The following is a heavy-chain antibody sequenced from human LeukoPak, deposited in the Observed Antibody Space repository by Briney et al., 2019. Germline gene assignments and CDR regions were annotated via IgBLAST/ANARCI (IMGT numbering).Heavy chain of an antibody. Sequence: PGRSLRLSCAASGFTFDYYGMSWVRQAPGKGLEWVAGINWNGGSTGDADSVKGRFTISRDNAKNSLYLQMNSLRPEDMALYYCVKDRYDILTDYNAFDIWGQGTMVTVSS. CDR3: VKDRYDILTDYNAFDI. V-gene: IGHV3-20*04. D-gene: IGHD3-9*01. CDR1: GFTFDYYG. J-gene: IGHJ3*02. CDR2: INWNGGST.